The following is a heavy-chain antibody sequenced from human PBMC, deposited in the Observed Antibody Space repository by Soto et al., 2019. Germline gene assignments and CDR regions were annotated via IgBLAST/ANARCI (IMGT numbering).Heavy chain of an antibody. J-gene: IGHJ4*02. V-gene: IGHV3-74*01. CDR1: GFTFSNYW. D-gene: IGHD3-10*01. CDR2: INDDGSST. CDR3: AKDSARGVPYLAY. Sequence: GGSLRLSCAVSGFTFSNYWMHWVRQAPGKGLVWVSRINDDGSSTNYADSVRGRFTISRDNAKNILYLQMNSLRAEDTAIYYCAKDSARGVPYLAYWGQGTPVTVSS.